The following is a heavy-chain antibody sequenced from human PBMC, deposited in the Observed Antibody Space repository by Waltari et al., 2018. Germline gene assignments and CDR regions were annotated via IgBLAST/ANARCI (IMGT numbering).Heavy chain of an antibody. CDR2: IDYSVST. Sequence: QVQLQESGPGLVKPSETLSLTCTVSGGSISSYYWSWIRQPPGKGLEWIGYIDYSVSTNSNPSLRGRVTISVDTSKNKFSLKLSSVTAADTAVYYGARGVGGDSFDYWGQGTLVTVSS. CDR3: ARGVGGDSFDY. J-gene: IGHJ4*02. D-gene: IGHD3-16*01. CDR1: GGSISSYY. V-gene: IGHV4-59*01.